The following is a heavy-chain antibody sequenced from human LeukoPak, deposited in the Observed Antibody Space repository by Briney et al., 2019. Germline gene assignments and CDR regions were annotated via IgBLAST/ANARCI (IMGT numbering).Heavy chain of an antibody. V-gene: IGHV3-30*02. CDR3: AKGNPREAIPAAGSLYYYYYYMDV. D-gene: IGHD2-2*01. J-gene: IGHJ6*03. CDR2: MHYDGTNK. Sequence: GGSLRLSCAASGFTFSSYDMHWVRQAPGKGLEWVAFMHYDGTNKYYADSVKGRFTISRDNSKNTLYLQMNSLRAEDTAVYYCAKGNPREAIPAAGSLYYYYYYMDVWGKGTTVTVSS. CDR1: GFTFSSYD.